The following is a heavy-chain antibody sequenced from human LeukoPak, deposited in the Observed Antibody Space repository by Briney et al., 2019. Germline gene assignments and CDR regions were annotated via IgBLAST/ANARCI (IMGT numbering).Heavy chain of an antibody. V-gene: IGHV3-30*03. J-gene: IGHJ4*02. CDR1: GFTFSSYE. CDR2: ISFDGTNT. Sequence: GGSLRLSCAASGFTFSSYEMNWVRQAPGQGLEWVAVISFDGTNTYYADSLKGRFTISRDNSKSTVYLQMNSLRPEDTALYYCARDGGRATIVRGIIIMSVGDFWGQGALVTVSS. CDR3: ARDGGRATIVRGIIIMSVGDF. D-gene: IGHD3-10*01.